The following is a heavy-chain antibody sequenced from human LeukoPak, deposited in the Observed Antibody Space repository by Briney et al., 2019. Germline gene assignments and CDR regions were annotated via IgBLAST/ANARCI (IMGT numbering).Heavy chain of an antibody. CDR2: INTDGSST. D-gene: IGHD3-22*01. CDR3: ARGRYYDNNGYSPRAFDI. V-gene: IGHV3-74*01. CDR1: GFTFSNYW. Sequence: GGSLRLSCAASGFTFSNYWMHWVRQAPGKGLVWVSRINTDGSSTIYADSVKGRFTISRDNAKYTLYLQMNSLRADDTAVYYCARGRYYDNNGYSPRAFDIWGQGTMVTVSS. J-gene: IGHJ3*02.